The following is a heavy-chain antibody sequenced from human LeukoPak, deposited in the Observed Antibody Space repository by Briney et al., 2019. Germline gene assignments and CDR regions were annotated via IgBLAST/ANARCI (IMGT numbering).Heavy chain of an antibody. CDR3: AKAPSSYYYYYMDV. Sequence: GGSLRLSCAASGFTFSSYGVHWVRQAPGKGLEWVAVIWYDGSNKYYADSVKGRFTISRDNSKNTLYLQMNSLRAEDTAVYYCAKAPSSYYYYYMDVWGKGTTVTVSS. CDR2: IWYDGSNK. J-gene: IGHJ6*03. CDR1: GFTFSSYG. V-gene: IGHV3-33*06.